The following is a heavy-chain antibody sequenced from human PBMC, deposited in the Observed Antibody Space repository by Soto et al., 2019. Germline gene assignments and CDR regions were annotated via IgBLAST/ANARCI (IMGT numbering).Heavy chain of an antibody. D-gene: IGHD5-18*01. J-gene: IGHJ4*02. CDR3: ARAFGNSSGYRIYY. V-gene: IGHV3-74*03. CDR2: INRDGSST. CDR1: GFTFSKYW. Sequence: PGGSLRLSCAASGFTFSKYWMYWVRQVPGKGLEWVSRINRDGSSTTYADSVKGRFTVSRDNAKNTLYLEMNSLRAEDTLDYYCARAFGNSSGYRIYYWGLGTLFTVSS.